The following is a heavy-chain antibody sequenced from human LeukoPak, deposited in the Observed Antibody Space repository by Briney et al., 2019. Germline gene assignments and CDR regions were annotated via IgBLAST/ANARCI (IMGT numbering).Heavy chain of an antibody. V-gene: IGHV3-23*01. J-gene: IGHJ4*02. Sequence: GGSLRLSCAASGFTFSSYAMSWVRQAPGKGLEWVSAISGSGGSTYYADSVKGRFTISRDNSKNTLYLQMNSLGAEDTAVYYCAKDGMATISYYFDYWGQGTLVTVST. D-gene: IGHD5-24*01. CDR1: GFTFSSYA. CDR2: ISGSGGST. CDR3: AKDGMATISYYFDY.